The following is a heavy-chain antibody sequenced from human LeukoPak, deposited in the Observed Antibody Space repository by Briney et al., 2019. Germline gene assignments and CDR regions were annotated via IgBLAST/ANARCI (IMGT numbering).Heavy chain of an antibody. CDR3: ARVGQGYSYGHQDY. Sequence: SETLSLTCTVSGYSISSGYYWGWIRQPPGKGLEWIGSIYYSGSTYYNPSLKSRVTISVDTSKNQFSLKLSSVTAADTAVYYCARVGQGYSYGHQDYWGQGTLVTVSS. D-gene: IGHD5-18*01. CDR1: GYSISSGYY. V-gene: IGHV4-38-2*02. J-gene: IGHJ4*02. CDR2: IYYSGST.